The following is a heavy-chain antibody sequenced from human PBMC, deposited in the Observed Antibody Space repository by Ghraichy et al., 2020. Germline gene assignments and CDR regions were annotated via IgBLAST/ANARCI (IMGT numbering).Heavy chain of an antibody. V-gene: IGHV3-11*06. CDR2: ISSSSSYT. J-gene: IGHJ4*02. CDR3: ARDLPRGRMIDY. Sequence: GGSLRLSCAASGFTFSDYYMSWIRQAPGKGLEWVSYISSSSSYTNYADSVKGRFTISRDNAKNSLYLQMNSLRAEDTAVYYCARDLPRGRMIDYWGQGTLVTVSS. D-gene: IGHD3-10*01. CDR1: GFTFSDYY.